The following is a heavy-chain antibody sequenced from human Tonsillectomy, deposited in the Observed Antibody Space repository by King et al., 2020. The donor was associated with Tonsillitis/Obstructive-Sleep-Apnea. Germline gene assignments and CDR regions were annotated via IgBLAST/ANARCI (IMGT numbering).Heavy chain of an antibody. J-gene: IGHJ6*03. CDR3: ASSALGIHWYYYYMYV. Sequence: QLVQSGAEVKKPGASVKVSCTASGYTFTDYYMHWVRQAPGQGLEWMGQINPNSGGTNYAQKFQGRVNMTRDTSISTAYMELSRLRSDDTAVYYCASSALGIHWYYYYMYVWGKGTTVTVSS. V-gene: IGHV1-2*06. CDR1: GYTFTDYY. D-gene: IGHD1-1*01. CDR2: INPNSGGT.